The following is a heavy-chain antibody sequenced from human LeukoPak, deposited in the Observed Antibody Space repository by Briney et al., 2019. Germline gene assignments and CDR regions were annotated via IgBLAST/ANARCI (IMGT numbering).Heavy chain of an antibody. CDR1: GGTFSSSA. V-gene: IGHV1-69*13. J-gene: IGHJ5*02. Sequence: VASVTVSCKASGGTFSSSAISWVRQAPGQGLEWMGGIIPIFGTANYAQKFQGRVTITADESTSAVYMELSSLRSEDTAVYYCARADYYGSNWFDPWGQGTLVTVSS. CDR2: IIPIFGTA. D-gene: IGHD3-10*01. CDR3: ARADYYGSNWFDP.